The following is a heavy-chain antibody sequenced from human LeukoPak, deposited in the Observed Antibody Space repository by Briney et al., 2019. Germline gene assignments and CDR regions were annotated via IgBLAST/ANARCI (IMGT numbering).Heavy chain of an antibody. CDR2: ISYDGSNK. Sequence: PGRSLRLSCAASGFTFSSYAMHWVRQAPGKGLEWVAVISYDGSNKYYADSVKGRFTISRDNSENTLYLQMNSLRAEDTAVYYCARARYYSGDYWGQGTLVTVSS. CDR1: GFTFSSYA. V-gene: IGHV3-30-3*01. D-gene: IGHD3-10*01. CDR3: ARARYYSGDY. J-gene: IGHJ4*02.